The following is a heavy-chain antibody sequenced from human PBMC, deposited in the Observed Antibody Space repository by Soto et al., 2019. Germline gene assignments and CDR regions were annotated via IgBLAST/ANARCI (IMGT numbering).Heavy chain of an antibody. V-gene: IGHV5-51*01. CDR3: ARSAYGGSGYYYYMDV. D-gene: IGHD3-16*01. CDR1: GYSFTSYW. CDR2: IYPGDSDT. J-gene: IGHJ6*03. Sequence: SGESLKISCKGSGYSFTSYWIGWVRQMPGKGLEWMGIIYPGDSDTRYSPSFQGQVTISADKSISTAYLQWSSLKASDTAMYYCARSAYGGSGYYYYMDVWGKGTTVTVSS.